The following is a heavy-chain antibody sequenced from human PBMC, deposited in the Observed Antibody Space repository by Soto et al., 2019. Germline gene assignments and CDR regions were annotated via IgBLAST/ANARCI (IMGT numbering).Heavy chain of an antibody. V-gene: IGHV5-10-1*01. D-gene: IGHD3-22*01. J-gene: IGHJ6*02. CDR3: ARPSIVNYYYYGMDV. CDR2: IDPSDSYT. CDR1: GYSFTSYW. Sequence: GESLKISCKGSGYSFTSYWIIWVRQMPGKGLEWMGRIDPSDSYTNYSPSFQGHVTISADKSISTAYLQWSSLKASDTAMYYCARPSIVNYYYYGMDVWGQGTTVTVSS.